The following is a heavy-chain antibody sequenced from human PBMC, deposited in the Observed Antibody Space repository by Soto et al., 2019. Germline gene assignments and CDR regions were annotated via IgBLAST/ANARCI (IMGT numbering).Heavy chain of an antibody. CDR2: INQDGGGT. V-gene: IGHV3-7*03. CDR1: GFTFSSSF. CDR3: ARYFRGSGRYFFDY. J-gene: IGHJ4*02. Sequence: PGGSLRLSCVASGFTFSSSFMGWVRQAPGKGLEWVANINQDGGGTYYVDSVEGRFTISRDNAKDSLYLQMNSRRGEDTAVYYCARYFRGSGRYFFDYRGQRTLVTVSS. D-gene: IGHD6-19*01.